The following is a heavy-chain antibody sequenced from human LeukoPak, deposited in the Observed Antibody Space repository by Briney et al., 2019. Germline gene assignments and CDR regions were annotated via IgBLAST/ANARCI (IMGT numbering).Heavy chain of an antibody. Sequence: SETPSLTCTVSAGSISAISAGPYSCGWLRQPPGEGLEWIGGGQYSANTYNPSLRSRVTISVDTSKNQLSLKLSSVTAADTAVYYCARDRESDRVGAPYYYYYGMDVWGQGTTVTVSS. CDR1: AGSISAISAGPYS. D-gene: IGHD1-26*01. J-gene: IGHJ6*02. CDR2: GQYSANT. CDR3: ARDRESDRVGAPYYYYYGMDV. V-gene: IGHV4-39*07.